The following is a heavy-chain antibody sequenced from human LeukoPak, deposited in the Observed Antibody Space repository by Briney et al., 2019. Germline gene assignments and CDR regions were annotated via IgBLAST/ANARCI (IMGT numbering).Heavy chain of an antibody. J-gene: IGHJ4*02. CDR3: AKEGNDQGYFDY. D-gene: IGHD2-2*01. CDR1: GFTFSSYG. Sequence: GRSLRLSCAASGFTFSSYGMHWVRQAPGKRLEWVAVISYDGSNRYYADSVKGRFTISRDNSKNTLYLQMNSLRAEDTAVYYCAKEGNDQGYFDYWGQGTLVTVSS. V-gene: IGHV3-30*18. CDR2: ISYDGSNR.